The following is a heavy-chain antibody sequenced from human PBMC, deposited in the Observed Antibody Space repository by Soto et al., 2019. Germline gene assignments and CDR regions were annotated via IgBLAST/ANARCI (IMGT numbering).Heavy chain of an antibody. CDR1: GFTFSSYG. J-gene: IGHJ6*02. Sequence: QVQLVESGGGVVQPGRSLGLSCAASGFTFSSYGMHWVRQAPGKGLEWVAVISYDGSNKYYADSVKGRFTISRDNSKSTLYLQMNSLRAEDTAVYYCAKDVVVGATTGLVDYYYYYGMDVWGQGTTVTVSS. D-gene: IGHD1-26*01. CDR2: ISYDGSNK. V-gene: IGHV3-30*18. CDR3: AKDVVVGATTGLVDYYYYYGMDV.